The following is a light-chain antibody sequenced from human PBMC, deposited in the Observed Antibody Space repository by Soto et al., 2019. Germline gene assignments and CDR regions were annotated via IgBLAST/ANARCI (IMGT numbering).Light chain of an antibody. CDR2: GAS. CDR1: QSVSTN. CDR3: QQDNYWST. V-gene: IGKV3-15*01. J-gene: IGKJ2*01. Sequence: EIVMTQSPDTLSVSPGESATLSCRASQSVSTNIDWYQQKPGQAPRLLIYGASTMATGITARFSGSGSRPAFTLTISSLQSEDFAVYYCQQDNYWSTFGQGTKLEIK.